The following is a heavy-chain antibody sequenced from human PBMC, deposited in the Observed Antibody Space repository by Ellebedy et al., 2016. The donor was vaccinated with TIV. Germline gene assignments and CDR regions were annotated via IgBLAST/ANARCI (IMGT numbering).Heavy chain of an antibody. CDR2: ISWDSNYI. CDR1: GFTFDDFA. Sequence: GGSLRLSCAASGFTFDDFAMHWVRHAPGKGPEWVSGISWDSNYIGYADSVKGRFTISRDNAKNSVYLQMNSLRVEDTAVYYCARDGAYGDYSPGYYGMDVWGQGTTVTVSS. D-gene: IGHD3-22*01. V-gene: IGHV3-9*01. J-gene: IGHJ6*02. CDR3: ARDGAYGDYSPGYYGMDV.